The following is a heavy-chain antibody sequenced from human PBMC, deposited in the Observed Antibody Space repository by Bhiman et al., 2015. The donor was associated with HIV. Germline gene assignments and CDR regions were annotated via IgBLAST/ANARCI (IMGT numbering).Heavy chain of an antibody. J-gene: IGHJ6*02. V-gene: IGHV3-66*01. CDR1: GFTVSSCY. Sequence: EGQLVESGGGLVQSGGSLRLSCAASGFTVSSCYMSWVRQAPGRGLEWVSVIYSSGTTYYADSVKGRFTISRDKSNNTLYLQMNILRAEDTAVYYCARRGTMYDSGLDVWGQGTTVIVSS. CDR3: ARRGTMYDSGLDV. CDR2: IYSSGTT. D-gene: IGHD3-3*01.